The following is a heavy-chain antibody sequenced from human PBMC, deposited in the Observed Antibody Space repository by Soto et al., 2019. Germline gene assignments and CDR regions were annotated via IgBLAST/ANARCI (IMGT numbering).Heavy chain of an antibody. CDR1: GFSFRDYY. V-gene: IGHV3-11*01. CDR3: ASQNNRDGYKIDY. D-gene: IGHD5-12*01. Sequence: GSLRLSCAASGFSFRDYYMSWIRQAPGKGLEWLSYISTTGNTKYYLESVKGRFTISRDNAKNSLYLQMNSLRAEDTAVYYCASQNNRDGYKIDYWGQGTLVTVSS. J-gene: IGHJ4*02. CDR2: ISTTGNTK.